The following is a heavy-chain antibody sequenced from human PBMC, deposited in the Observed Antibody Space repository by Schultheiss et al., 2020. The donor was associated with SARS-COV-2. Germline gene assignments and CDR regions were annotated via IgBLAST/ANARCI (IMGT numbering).Heavy chain of an antibody. J-gene: IGHJ4*02. Sequence: GESLKISCAASGFTFSSYSMNWVRQAPGKGLEWVSSISSSGSTIYYADSVKGRFTISRDNAKNSLYLQMNSLRAEDTAVYYCARDGMVRGVRPFDYWGQGTLVTVSS. CDR3: ARDGMVRGVRPFDY. V-gene: IGHV3-48*04. D-gene: IGHD3-10*01. CDR1: GFTFSSYS. CDR2: ISSSGSTI.